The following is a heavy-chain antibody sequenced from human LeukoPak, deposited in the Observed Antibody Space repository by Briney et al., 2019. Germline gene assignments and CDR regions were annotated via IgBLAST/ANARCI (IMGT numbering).Heavy chain of an antibody. CDR2: ISDSDGST. D-gene: IGHD6-13*01. V-gene: IGHV3-23*01. CDR1: GFTFSSYA. J-gene: IGHJ6*02. Sequence: GGSPRLSCAASGFTFSSYAMSWVRQAPGKGLEWVSTISDSDGSTYYADSVKGRFIISRDNSKNTLYLQMNSLRAEDTAVYYCAKVVGRQLVQLTYYYYYGMDVWGQGTTVTVSS. CDR3: AKVVGRQLVQLTYYYYYGMDV.